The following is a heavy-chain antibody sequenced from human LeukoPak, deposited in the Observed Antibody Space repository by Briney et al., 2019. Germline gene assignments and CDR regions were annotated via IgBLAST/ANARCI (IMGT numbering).Heavy chain of an antibody. CDR3: AKTYGDYWSSIDY. Sequence: GGSLRLSCAASGFTFSSYALSWVRQAPGKGLEWVSAIRSSGGSTYYADSVKGRFTISRDNSKNTLYLQMNSLSGEDTAVYYCAKTYGDYWSSIDYWGQGTLVTVSS. V-gene: IGHV3-23*01. D-gene: IGHD4-17*01. J-gene: IGHJ4*02. CDR1: GFTFSSYA. CDR2: IRSSGGST.